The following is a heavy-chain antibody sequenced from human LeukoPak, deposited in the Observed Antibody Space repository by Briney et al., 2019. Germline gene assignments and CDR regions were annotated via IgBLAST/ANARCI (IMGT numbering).Heavy chain of an antibody. D-gene: IGHD5-24*01. Sequence: ASVKVSCKASGYTFTSYDINWVRQATGQGLEWMGWMNPNSGNTGYAQKFQGRVTMTRNTSISTAYMELSSLRSEDTAVYYCASGQRWLQSEGFDYWGQGTLVTVSS. CDR3: ASGQRWLQSEGFDY. CDR1: GYTFTSYD. V-gene: IGHV1-8*01. CDR2: MNPNSGNT. J-gene: IGHJ4*02.